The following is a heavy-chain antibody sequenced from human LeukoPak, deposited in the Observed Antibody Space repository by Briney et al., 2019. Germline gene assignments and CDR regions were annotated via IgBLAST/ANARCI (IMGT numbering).Heavy chain of an antibody. J-gene: IGHJ4*02. CDR1: GSSISSYY. V-gene: IGHV4-59*01. CDR3: ARDLGWQQPYFDY. D-gene: IGHD6-13*01. Sequence: SETLSLTCTVSGSSISSYYWSWIRQPPGKGLEWSGYIYYSGSTNYNPSLKSRVTISVDTSKNQFSLKLSSVTAADTAVYYCARDLGWQQPYFDYWGQGTLVTVSS. CDR2: IYYSGST.